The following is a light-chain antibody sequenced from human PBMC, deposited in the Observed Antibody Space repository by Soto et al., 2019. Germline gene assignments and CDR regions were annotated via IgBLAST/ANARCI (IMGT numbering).Light chain of an antibody. CDR3: QQRSDWPLT. J-gene: IGKJ4*01. CDR1: QTIKSS. Sequence: EIVLTQSPATLSLSPGERATLSCRASQTIKSSLAWYQQRPGRAPRLLIYDASNRATGIPARFSGSGSETDFTLTISSLEPEDFAVYYCQQRSDWPLTFGGGDQGGYQ. V-gene: IGKV3-11*01. CDR2: DAS.